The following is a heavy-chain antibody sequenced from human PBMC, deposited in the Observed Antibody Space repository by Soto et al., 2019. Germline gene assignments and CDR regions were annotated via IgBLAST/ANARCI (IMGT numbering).Heavy chain of an antibody. CDR3: ARYFRGSGRYFFDY. Sequence: EVQLVGSGGGLVRPGGSLRLSCVASGFTFLTSFMGWVRQAPGKGLEWVANINQDGGGTYYVDSVEGRFTISRDNAKDSLYLQMNSLRGEDTAVYYCARYFRGSGRYFFDYWGQGTLVTVSS. CDR2: INQDGGGT. V-gene: IGHV3-7*03. D-gene: IGHD6-19*01. J-gene: IGHJ4*02. CDR1: GFTFLTSF.